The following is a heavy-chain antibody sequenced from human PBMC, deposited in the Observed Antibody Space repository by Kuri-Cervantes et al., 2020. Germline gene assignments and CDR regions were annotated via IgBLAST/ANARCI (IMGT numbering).Heavy chain of an antibody. V-gene: IGHV4-30-4*02. D-gene: IGHD6-19*01. CDR1: GGSISSGDYY. CDR2: IYYCGST. CDR3: ARVWRYSSGWYGGFDY. Sequence: SETLSLTCTVSGGSISSGDYYWSWIRQPPGKGLEWIGYIYYCGSTYYNPSLKSRVTISVDTSKNQFSLKLSSVTAADTAVYYCARVWRYSSGWYGGFDYWGQGTLVTVSS. J-gene: IGHJ4*02.